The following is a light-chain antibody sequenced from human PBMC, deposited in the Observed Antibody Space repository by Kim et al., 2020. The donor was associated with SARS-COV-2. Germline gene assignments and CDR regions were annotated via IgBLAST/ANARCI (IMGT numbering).Light chain of an antibody. CDR3: QAWDSTYV. CDR2: QSN. V-gene: IGLV3-1*01. J-gene: IGLJ1*01. Sequence: SYELTQPPSVSVSPGQTASITCSGGQLGGKYACWYQQKPGQSPILLIYQSNRRPSGIPDRFSGSSSGNTATLTISGTQAADEADYYCQAWDSTYVFGTGTKVTVL. CDR1: QLGGKY.